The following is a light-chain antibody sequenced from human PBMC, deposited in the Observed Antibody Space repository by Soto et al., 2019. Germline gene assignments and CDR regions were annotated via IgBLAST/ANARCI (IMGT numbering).Light chain of an antibody. J-gene: IGKJ2*01. CDR3: QQASSFPHT. CDR2: AAS. CDR1: QDISNW. Sequence: DIPMTQSPSSVSAPVGDRVTISWRASQDISNWLAWYQQKPGRAPKLLISAASTLQSGVPSRFSDSGSRTEFTLTIKSLQPDDIATYYCQQASSFPHTFGQGTKLEIK. V-gene: IGKV1-12*01.